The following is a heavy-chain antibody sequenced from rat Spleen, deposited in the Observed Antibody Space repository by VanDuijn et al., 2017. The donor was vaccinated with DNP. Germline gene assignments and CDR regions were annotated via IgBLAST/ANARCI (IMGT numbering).Heavy chain of an antibody. CDR3: ATSPGPNWFAY. CDR2: ISPSGGST. CDR1: GFIFSNYD. D-gene: IGHD1-4*01. V-gene: IGHV5-19*01. Sequence: EVQLVETGGGLVQPGRSLKLSCAASGFIFSNYDMAWVRQAPTKGLEWVAYISPSGGSTYYRDSVKGRFTISRDNADHTLYLQMDSLRSEDTATYYCATSPGPNWFAYWGQGTLVTVSS. J-gene: IGHJ3*01.